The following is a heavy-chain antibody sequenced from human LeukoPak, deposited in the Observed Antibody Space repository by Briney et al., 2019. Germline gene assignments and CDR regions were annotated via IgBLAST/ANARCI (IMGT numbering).Heavy chain of an antibody. Sequence: GGSLRLSCAASGFTFSSYAMHWARQAPGKGLEWVAVISYDGSNKYYADSVKGRFTISRDSSKNTLYLQMNSLRAEDTAVYYCARSPGIAAPDYWGQGTLVTVSS. J-gene: IGHJ4*02. V-gene: IGHV3-30-3*01. D-gene: IGHD6-13*01. CDR2: ISYDGSNK. CDR1: GFTFSSYA. CDR3: ARSPGIAAPDY.